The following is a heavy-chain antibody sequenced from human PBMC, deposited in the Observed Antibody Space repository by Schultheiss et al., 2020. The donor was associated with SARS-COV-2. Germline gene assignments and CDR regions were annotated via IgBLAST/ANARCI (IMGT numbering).Heavy chain of an antibody. J-gene: IGHJ6*02. D-gene: IGHD3-10*02. CDR3: ARDMLGGYYYGMDV. CDR1: GGSFSGYY. Sequence: SETLSLTCAVYGGSFSGYYWSWIRQPPGKGLEWIGEINHSGSTNYNPSLKSRVTISVDTSKNQFSLKLSSVTAADTAVYYCARDMLGGYYYGMDVWGQGTTVTVSS. CDR2: INHSGST. V-gene: IGHV4-34*01.